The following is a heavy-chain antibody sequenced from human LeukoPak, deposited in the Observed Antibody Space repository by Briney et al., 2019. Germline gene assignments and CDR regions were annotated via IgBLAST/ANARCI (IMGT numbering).Heavy chain of an antibody. CDR3: ARITMVRGVIVPFDY. J-gene: IGHJ4*02. V-gene: IGHV3-21*01. D-gene: IGHD3-10*01. Sequence: PGGSLRLSCAASGFTFSSYSMNWVRQAPGKGLEWVSTISSSSSYIYYADSVKGRFTISRDNAKNSLYLQMNSLRAEDTAVYYCARITMVRGVIVPFDYWGQGTLVTVSS. CDR1: GFTFSSYS. CDR2: ISSSSSYI.